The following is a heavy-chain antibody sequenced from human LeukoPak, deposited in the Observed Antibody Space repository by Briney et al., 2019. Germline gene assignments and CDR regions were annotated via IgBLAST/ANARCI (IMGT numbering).Heavy chain of an antibody. CDR3: AGYGVYPY. D-gene: IGHD5/OR15-5a*01. J-gene: IGHJ4*02. CDR1: GFAFNSYD. CDR2: FGISGNI. V-gene: IGHV3-48*01. Sequence: GGSLRLSCAASGFAFNSYDMHWVRQAPGEGPQWIAYFGISGNIYYADSVRGRFTISRDSAKNSLYLQMHGLRVDDTAIYYCAGYGVYPYWGQGTPVTVSS.